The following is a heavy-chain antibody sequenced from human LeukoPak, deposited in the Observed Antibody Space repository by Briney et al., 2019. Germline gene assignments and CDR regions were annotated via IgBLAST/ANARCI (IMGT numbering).Heavy chain of an antibody. V-gene: IGHV4-61*02. J-gene: IGHJ4*02. CDR2: IYTSGST. D-gene: IGHD6-13*01. CDR3: ASQATRGIAAAG. Sequence: SETLSLTCTVSGGSISSGSYYWSWIRQPAGKGLEWIGRIYTSGSTNYNPSLKSRVTISVDTSKNQFSLKLSSVTAADTAVYYCASQATRGIAAAGGGQGTLVTVSS. CDR1: GGSISSGSYY.